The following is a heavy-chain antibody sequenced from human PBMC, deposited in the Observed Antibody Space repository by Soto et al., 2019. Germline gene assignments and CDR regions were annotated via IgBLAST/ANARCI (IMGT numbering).Heavy chain of an antibody. Sequence: QVQLQQWGAGLLKPSESLSLTCAVYGGSFSGYYWSWIRQPPGKGLEWIGDINHSGSTNYNPSLKSRVTISVDTSKNQFSLKQSSVTAADTAVYYCARGISRLYYYGSGSYYAPFDYWGQGTLVTVSS. CDR2: INHSGST. D-gene: IGHD3-10*01. CDR1: GGSFSGYY. J-gene: IGHJ4*02. V-gene: IGHV4-34*01. CDR3: ARGISRLYYYGSGSYYAPFDY.